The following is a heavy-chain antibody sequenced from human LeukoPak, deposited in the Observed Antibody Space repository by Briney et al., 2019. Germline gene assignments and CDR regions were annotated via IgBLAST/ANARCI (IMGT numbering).Heavy chain of an antibody. J-gene: IGHJ4*02. CDR3: AKDCNGGNCYIDY. CDR2: MSGRGVST. CDR1: GFTFTNYA. V-gene: IGHV3-23*01. Sequence: GGSLRLSCAASGFTFTNYAMSWVRQAPGKGLNWVQGMSGRGVSTYYADSVKGRFTISSDNSKNTLYLQMNSLRAEDTAIYYCAKDCNGGNCYIDYWGQGTLVTVAS. D-gene: IGHD2-15*01.